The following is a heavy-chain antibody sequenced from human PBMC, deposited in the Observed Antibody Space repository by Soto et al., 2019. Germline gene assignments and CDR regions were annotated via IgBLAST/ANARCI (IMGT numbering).Heavy chain of an antibody. Sequence: GGSLRLSCAASGFTFSSYAMSWVRQAPGKGLEWVSAISGSGGSTYYADSVKGRFTISRDNSKNTLYLQMNSLRAEDTAVYYCAKDGLVRGVTPLGTDVWGQGTTVTVSS. V-gene: IGHV3-23*01. CDR3: AKDGLVRGVTPLGTDV. J-gene: IGHJ6*02. D-gene: IGHD3-10*01. CDR2: ISGSGGST. CDR1: GFTFSSYA.